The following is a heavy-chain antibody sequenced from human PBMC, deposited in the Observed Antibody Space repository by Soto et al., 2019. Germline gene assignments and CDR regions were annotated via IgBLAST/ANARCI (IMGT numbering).Heavy chain of an antibody. CDR1: EFTFSTYP. D-gene: IGHD3-3*01. CDR2: ISHDEGNK. CDR3: ARGASDFWGGYPEIHFFDS. V-gene: IGHV3-30-3*01. Sequence: GGSLRLSCTASEFTFSTYPMHWVRQAPGKGLEWVAVISHDEGNKFYGDSMKGRFTISRDNSKNTLYLQMNSLKSDDTAVYYCARGASDFWGGYPEIHFFDSWGQGTLVTVSS. J-gene: IGHJ4*02.